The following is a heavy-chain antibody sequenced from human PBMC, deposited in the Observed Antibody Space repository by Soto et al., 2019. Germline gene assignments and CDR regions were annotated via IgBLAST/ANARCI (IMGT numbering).Heavy chain of an antibody. D-gene: IGHD4-17*01. CDR1: GFTFSSYG. CDR2: ISYDGSNK. Sequence: QVQLVESGGGVVQPGRSLRLSCAASGFTFSSYGMHWVRQAPGKGLEWVAVISYDGSNKYYADSVKGRFTISRDNSKNTLYLQMNSLRAEDTAVYYCAKDRVDYGDTNWGQGTLVTVSS. CDR3: AKDRVDYGDTN. J-gene: IGHJ4*02. V-gene: IGHV3-30*18.